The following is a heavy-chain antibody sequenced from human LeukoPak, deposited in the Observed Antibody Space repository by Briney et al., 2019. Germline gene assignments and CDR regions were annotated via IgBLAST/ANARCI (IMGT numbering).Heavy chain of an antibody. J-gene: IGHJ5*02. Sequence: GGSLRLSCAASGFTFSRYAMRWVGQAAGKGVEWVSAISGSGGSTYYEDSVKGLFTISRDNSKNTLYLQMNSLRAEDTAVYYCAKDRRYQLLGGWFDPWGQGTLVTVSS. CDR2: ISGSGGST. D-gene: IGHD2-2*01. V-gene: IGHV3-23*01. CDR3: AKDRRYQLLGGWFDP. CDR1: GFTFSRYA.